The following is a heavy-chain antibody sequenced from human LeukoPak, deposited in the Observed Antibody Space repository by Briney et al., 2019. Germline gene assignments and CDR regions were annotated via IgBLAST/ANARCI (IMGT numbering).Heavy chain of an antibody. D-gene: IGHD2-8*01. CDR2: ISWNGAKI. CDR1: GFTFDDYA. CDR3: AKETHSTMVPGYAFHI. J-gene: IGHJ3*01. V-gene: IGHV3-9*01. Sequence: PGGSLRLSCAASGFTFDDYAIHWVRQAPGKGLEWVSGISWNGAKIVYADSVKGRFTISRDNAKNSLYLQMDSLGTEDTALYYCAKETHSTMVPGYAFHIWGQGTMVTVSS.